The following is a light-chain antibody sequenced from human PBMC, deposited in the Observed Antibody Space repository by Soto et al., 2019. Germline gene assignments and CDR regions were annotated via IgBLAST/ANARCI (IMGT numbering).Light chain of an antibody. CDR2: AAS. Sequence: DIQMTQSPSSLSASVGDRVTITCRASQSISSYLNWYQQKPGKAPKLLIYAASSLQSGVPSRFSGSGSGTAFTLTSSSLQPEDFATYYCQQSYSTHTFGQGTKLEIK. V-gene: IGKV1-39*01. CDR1: QSISSY. CDR3: QQSYSTHT. J-gene: IGKJ2*01.